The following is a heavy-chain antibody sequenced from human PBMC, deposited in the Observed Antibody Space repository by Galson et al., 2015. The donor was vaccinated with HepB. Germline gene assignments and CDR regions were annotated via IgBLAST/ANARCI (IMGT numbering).Heavy chain of an antibody. D-gene: IGHD6-13*01. CDR1: GFTFSSYA. J-gene: IGHJ6*03. V-gene: IGHV3-30-3*01. CDR3: ASFPIAAATDLPNDYYYYYMDV. CDR2: ISYDGSNK. Sequence: SLRLSCAASGFTFSSYAMHWVRQAPGKGLEWVAVISYDGSNKYYADSVKGRFTISRDNSKNTLYLQMNSLRAEDTAVYYCASFPIAAATDLPNDYYYYYMDVWGKGTTVTVSS.